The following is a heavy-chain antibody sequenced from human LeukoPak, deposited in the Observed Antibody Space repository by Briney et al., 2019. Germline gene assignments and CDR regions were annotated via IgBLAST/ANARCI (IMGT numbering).Heavy chain of an antibody. CDR3: ATGLTDSSGYSLPCFDY. CDR2: FDPEDGET. D-gene: IGHD3-22*01. V-gene: IGHV1-24*01. CDR1: GYTLTELS. J-gene: IGHJ4*02. Sequence: ASVKVSCKVSGYTLTELSMHWLRQAPGKGLEWMGGFDPEDGETIYAQKFQGRVTMTEDTSTDTAYMELSSLRSEDTAVYYCATGLTDSSGYSLPCFDYWGQGTLVTVSS.